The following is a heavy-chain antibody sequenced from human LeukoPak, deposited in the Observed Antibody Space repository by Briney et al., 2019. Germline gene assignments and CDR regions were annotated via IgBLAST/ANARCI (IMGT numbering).Heavy chain of an antibody. V-gene: IGHV4-61*01. CDR1: GGSISSGSYY. CDR2: IYYSGST. Sequence: PSETLSLTCSVSGGSISSGSYYWSWIRQPPGKGLEWIGYIYYSGSTNFNPSLKSRVTMSVDMSKNPFSLRLTSVTAADTAVYYCARSAAGVVGAADSWGQGTLVTVSS. CDR3: ARSAAGVVGAADS. J-gene: IGHJ5*01. D-gene: IGHD1-26*01.